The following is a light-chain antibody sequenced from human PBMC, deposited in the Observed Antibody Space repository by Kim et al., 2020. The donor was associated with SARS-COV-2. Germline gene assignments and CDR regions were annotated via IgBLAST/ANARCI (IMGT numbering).Light chain of an antibody. CDR3: QKAKIFLQT. Sequence: DIQMTQSPSSVSASVGDRVTITCRASQAISTCLAWYQQKPGKAPKLLIYAASSLQSGVPSRFSGSGSGTDFILTISSLQPEDFATYYCQKAKIFLQTFGQGTKVEIK. J-gene: IGKJ1*01. CDR2: AAS. CDR1: QAISTC. V-gene: IGKV1-12*01.